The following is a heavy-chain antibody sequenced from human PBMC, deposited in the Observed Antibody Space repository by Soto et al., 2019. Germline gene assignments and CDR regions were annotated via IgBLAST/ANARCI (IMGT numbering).Heavy chain of an antibody. J-gene: IGHJ4*02. CDR2: ISYDGSNK. V-gene: IGHV3-30-3*01. CDR1: GFTFSSYA. Sequence: QVQLVESGGGVVQPGRSLRLSCAASGFTFSSYAMHWVHQAPGKGLEWVAVISYDGSNKYYADSVKGRFTISRDNSKNTLYLQMNSLRAEDTAVYYCARDVGRYYDSSGLDYWGQGTLVTVSS. CDR3: ARDVGRYYDSSGLDY. D-gene: IGHD3-22*01.